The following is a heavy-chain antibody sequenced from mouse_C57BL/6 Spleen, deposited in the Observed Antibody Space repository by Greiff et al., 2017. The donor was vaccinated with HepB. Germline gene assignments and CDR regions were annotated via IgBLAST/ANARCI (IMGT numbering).Heavy chain of an antibody. CDR3: ARSGSSYWYFDV. Sequence: DVQLQESGGGLVQPGGSLSLSCAASGFTFTDYYMSWVRQPPGKALEWLGFIRNKANGYTTEYSASVKGRFTISRDNSQSILYLQMNALRAEDSATYYCARSGSSYWYFDVWGTGTTVTVSS. CDR2: IRNKANGYTT. CDR1: GFTFTDYY. D-gene: IGHD1-3*01. V-gene: IGHV7-3*01. J-gene: IGHJ1*03.